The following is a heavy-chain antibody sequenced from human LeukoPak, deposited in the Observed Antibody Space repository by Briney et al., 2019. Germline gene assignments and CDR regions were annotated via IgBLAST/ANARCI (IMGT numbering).Heavy chain of an antibody. D-gene: IGHD5-24*01. V-gene: IGHV1-2*02. CDR2: INPNSGGT. Sequence: ASVKVSCKASGYTFTGYYMHWVRRAPGQGLEWMGWINPNSGGTNYAQKFQGRVTMTRDTSISTAYMELSRLRSDDTAVYYCARMGGAGYIEREYYFDYWGQGTLVTVSS. CDR3: ARMGGAGYIEREYYFDY. CDR1: GYTFTGYY. J-gene: IGHJ4*02.